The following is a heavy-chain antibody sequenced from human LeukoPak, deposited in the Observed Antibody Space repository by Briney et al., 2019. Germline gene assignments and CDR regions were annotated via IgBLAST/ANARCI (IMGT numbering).Heavy chain of an antibody. V-gene: IGHV4-34*01. CDR3: ARTTEGGYSYGYFYYYYMDV. J-gene: IGHJ6*03. Sequence: SETLSLTCAVYGGSFSGYYWSWIRQPPGKGLEWIGEINHSGSTNYNPSLKSRVTISVDTSKNQFSLKLSSVTAAGTAVYYCARTTEGGYSYGYFYYYYMDVWGKGTTVTISS. D-gene: IGHD5-18*01. CDR2: INHSGST. CDR1: GGSFSGYY.